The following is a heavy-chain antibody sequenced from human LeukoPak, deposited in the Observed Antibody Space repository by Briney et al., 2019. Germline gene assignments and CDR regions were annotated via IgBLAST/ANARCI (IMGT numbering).Heavy chain of an antibody. J-gene: IGHJ4*02. CDR2: INSDGSTT. CDR3: ARARGYGSGSYLHY. V-gene: IGHV3-74*01. CDR1: GFTLNGYW. Sequence: PGGSLRLSCAAPGFTLNGYWMHWVRQAPGKGLVWVSRINSDGSTTSYADSVKGRFTISRDNSKNTLYLQMNSLRAEDTAVYYCARARGYGSGSYLHYWGQGTLVTVSS. D-gene: IGHD3-10*01.